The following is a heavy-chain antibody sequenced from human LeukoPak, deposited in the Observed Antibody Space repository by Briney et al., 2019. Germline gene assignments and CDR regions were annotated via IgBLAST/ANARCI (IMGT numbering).Heavy chain of an antibody. Sequence: GGSLRLSCAASGFTFSSYWMHWVRQAPGKGLEWVAVISYDGSNKYYADSVKGRFTISRDNPKNTLYLQMNSLRAEDTAVYYCARDRAVFGVVIYLGNSDYWGQGTLVTVSS. CDR1: GFTFSSYW. CDR3: ARDRAVFGVVIYLGNSDY. J-gene: IGHJ4*02. CDR2: ISYDGSNK. D-gene: IGHD3-3*01. V-gene: IGHV3-30-3*01.